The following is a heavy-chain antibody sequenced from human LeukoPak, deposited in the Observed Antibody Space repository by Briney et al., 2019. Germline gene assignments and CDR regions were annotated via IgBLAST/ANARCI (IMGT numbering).Heavy chain of an antibody. V-gene: IGHV3-9*01. D-gene: IGHD2-2*01. Sequence: GGSLRLSCATSGFSFSNHCMNWVRQAPGKGLEWVSGISWNSGSIGYADSVKGRFTISRDNAKNSLYLQMNSLRAEDTALYYCAKASSSTSFDYWGQGTLVTVSS. CDR3: AKASSSTSFDY. J-gene: IGHJ4*02. CDR1: GFSFSNHC. CDR2: ISWNSGSI.